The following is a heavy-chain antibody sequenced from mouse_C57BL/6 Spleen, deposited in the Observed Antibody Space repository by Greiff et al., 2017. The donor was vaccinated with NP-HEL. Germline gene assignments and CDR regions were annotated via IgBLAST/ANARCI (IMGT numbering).Heavy chain of an antibody. D-gene: IGHD4-1*01. J-gene: IGHJ3*01. CDR3: ARGVGPAWFAY. CDR2: INPNNGGT. V-gene: IGHV1-22*01. CDR1: GYTFTDYN. Sequence: SGPELVKPGASVKMSCKASGYTFTDYNMHWVKQSHGKSLEWIGYINPNNGGTSYNQKFKGKATLTVNKSSSTAYMELRSLTSEDSAVYYCARGVGPAWFAYWGQGTLVTVSA.